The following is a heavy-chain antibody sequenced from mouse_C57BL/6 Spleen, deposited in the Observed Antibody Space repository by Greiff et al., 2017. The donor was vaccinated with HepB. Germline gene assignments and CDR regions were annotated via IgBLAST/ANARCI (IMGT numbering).Heavy chain of an antibody. CDR1: GYTFTTYP. CDR2: FHPYNDDT. J-gene: IGHJ2*01. V-gene: IGHV1-47*01. CDR3: ARHDYGKGDVDYFDY. Sequence: VQLQQSGAELVKPGASVKMSCKASGYTFTTYPIEWMKQNHGKSLEWIGNFHPYNDDTKYNEKFKGKATLTVEKSSSTFYLELSRLTSDDSAVYYCARHDYGKGDVDYFDYWGQGTTLTVSS. D-gene: IGHD1-1*01.